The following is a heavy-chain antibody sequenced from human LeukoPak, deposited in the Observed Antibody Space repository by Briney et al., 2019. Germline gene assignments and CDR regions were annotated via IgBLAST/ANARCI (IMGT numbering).Heavy chain of an antibody. CDR2: INAGNGNT. CDR1: GYTFTSYA. Sequence: ASVKVSCKASGYTFTSYAMHRVRQAPGQRLEWMGWINAGNGNTKYSQKFQGRVTITRDTSVSTAYMELSSLRSEDTAVYYCARDHNIVAPFDYWGQGTLVTVSS. V-gene: IGHV1-3*01. D-gene: IGHD5-12*01. CDR3: ARDHNIVAPFDY. J-gene: IGHJ4*02.